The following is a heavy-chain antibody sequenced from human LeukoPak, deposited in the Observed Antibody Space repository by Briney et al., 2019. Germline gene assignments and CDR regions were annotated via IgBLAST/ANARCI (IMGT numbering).Heavy chain of an antibody. CDR3: ARHIPPAAVTGRVGWFDP. CDR2: IDTSGRA. J-gene: IGHJ5*02. D-gene: IGHD6-19*01. CDR1: GGSISSGTYY. Sequence: PSETLSLTCTVSGGSISSGTYYWGWIRQPAGKGLEWIGRIDTSGRANYNPSLKSRVTLSVDRSKNQFSLKLSSVTAADTAVYYCARHIPPAAVTGRVGWFDPWGQGTLVTVSS. V-gene: IGHV4-61*02.